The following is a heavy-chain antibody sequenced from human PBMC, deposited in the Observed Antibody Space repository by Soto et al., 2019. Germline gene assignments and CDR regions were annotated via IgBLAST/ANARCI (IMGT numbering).Heavy chain of an antibody. J-gene: IGHJ3*02. CDR3: ASRGSEVTTGGGALDM. CDR2: ISIISTYI. V-gene: IGHV3-21*01. CDR1: RFRFSDYT. D-gene: IGHD4-17*01. Sequence: EVQLVESGGGLVKPGGSLRLSCVASRFRFSDYTMTWVRQAPGKGLEWVSSISIISTYIYYGDSVKGRFTISRDNAKNSLYLQMNSLRVEDTAVYYCASRGSEVTTGGGALDMWGQGTTVTVSS.